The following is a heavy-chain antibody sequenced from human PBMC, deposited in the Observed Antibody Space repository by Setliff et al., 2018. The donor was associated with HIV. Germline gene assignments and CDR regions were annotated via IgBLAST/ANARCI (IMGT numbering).Heavy chain of an antibody. D-gene: IGHD1-26*01. J-gene: IGHJ5*02. CDR1: GGSFSGYY. CDR2: INHSGST. CDR3: ARVSPTRWGSAGRGGSGVNWFDP. V-gene: IGHV4-34*01. Sequence: SETLSLTCAVYGGSFSGYYWSWIRQPPGEGLEWIGEINHSGSTNYNPSLKSRVTISVDTSKNQFSLKLSSVTAADTAVYYCARVSPTRWGSAGRGGSGVNWFDPWGQGTLVTVSS.